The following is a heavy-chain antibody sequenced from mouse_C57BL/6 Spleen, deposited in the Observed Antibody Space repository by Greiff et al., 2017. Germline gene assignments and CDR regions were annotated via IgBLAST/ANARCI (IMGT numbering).Heavy chain of an antibody. CDR1: GYTFTDYE. V-gene: IGHV1-15*01. CDR2: IDPETGGT. CDR3: TRGYKAFFAY. Sequence: QVQLQQSGAELVRPGAPVTLSCKASGYTFTDYEMHWVKQTPVHGLEWIGAIDPETGGTAYNQKFKGKAILTADKSSSTAYMELRSLTSEDSAVYYCTRGYKAFFAYWGQGTLVTVSA. D-gene: IGHD2-14*01. J-gene: IGHJ3*01.